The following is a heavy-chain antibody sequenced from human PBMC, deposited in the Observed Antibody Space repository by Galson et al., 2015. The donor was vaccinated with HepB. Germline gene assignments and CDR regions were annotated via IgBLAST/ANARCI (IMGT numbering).Heavy chain of an antibody. D-gene: IGHD3-3*01. J-gene: IGHJ4*02. V-gene: IGHV3-21*01. CDR1: GFTFSTYS. CDR3: VRAHREVLRFFDSDH. CDR2: INSVSSHI. Sequence: SLRLSCAAYGFTFSTYSMTWVRQAPGMGLEWVSSINSVSSHIYYADSVRGRFTISRDNAKNSLSLQMNSLRVEDTAVYYCVRAHREVLRFFDSDHWGQGTLVTVSS.